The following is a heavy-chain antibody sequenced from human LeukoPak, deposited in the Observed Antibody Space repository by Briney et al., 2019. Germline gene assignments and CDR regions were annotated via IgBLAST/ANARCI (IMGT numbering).Heavy chain of an antibody. CDR2: IYPADSDT. Sequence: GESLKISCNGSGYSFTSYWIGWVRQMPGKGLEWMGIIYPADSDTRYSPSFQGQVTISADKSISTAYLQWSSLKASDTAMYYCARLRRRDGYKIDYWGQGTLVTVSS. CDR3: ARLRRRDGYKIDY. V-gene: IGHV5-51*01. D-gene: IGHD5-24*01. J-gene: IGHJ4*02. CDR1: GYSFTSYW.